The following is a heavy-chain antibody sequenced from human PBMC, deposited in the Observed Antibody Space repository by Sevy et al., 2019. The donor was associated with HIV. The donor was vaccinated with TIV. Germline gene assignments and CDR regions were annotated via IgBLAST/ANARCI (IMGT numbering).Heavy chain of an antibody. J-gene: IGHJ6*02. Sequence: SETLSLTCTVSGGSISDHYWNWIRQPPGKGLEWIGQIHYFGSANYNPSLKSRVTISLDTSNNRCSLKLSSVNAADTDVYYCARDTSGYSSGWYPYYNYYGLDVWGQGTTVTVSS. CDR3: ARDTSGYSSGWYPYYNYYGLDV. CDR2: IHYFGSA. CDR1: GGSISDHY. D-gene: IGHD6-19*01. V-gene: IGHV4-59*11.